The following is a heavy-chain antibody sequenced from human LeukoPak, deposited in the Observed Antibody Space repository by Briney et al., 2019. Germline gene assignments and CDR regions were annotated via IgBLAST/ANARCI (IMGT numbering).Heavy chain of an antibody. CDR3: ARGMIVVVPAAPSYYFDY. Sequence: PSETLSLTCTVSGGSLSSYYWSWIRQPPGKGLEWIGYIYYSGSTNYNPSLKSRVTISVDTSKNQFSLKLSSVTAADTAVYYCARGMIVVVPAAPSYYFDYWGQGTLVTVSS. V-gene: IGHV4-59*01. CDR2: IYYSGST. D-gene: IGHD2-2*01. J-gene: IGHJ4*02. CDR1: GGSLSSYY.